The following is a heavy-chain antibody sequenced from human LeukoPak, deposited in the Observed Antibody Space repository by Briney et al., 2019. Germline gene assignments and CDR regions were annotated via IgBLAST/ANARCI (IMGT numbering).Heavy chain of an antibody. CDR3: ARRRGSSGYYYGGHWYFDL. CDR2: IYYSGST. Sequence: SETLSLTCTVSGGSISSGDYYWSWIRQPPGKGLEWIGYIYYSGSTYYNPSLKSRVTISVDTSKNQFSLKLSSVTAADTAVYYCARRRGSSGYYYGGHWYFDLWGRGTLVTVSS. D-gene: IGHD3-22*01. J-gene: IGHJ2*01. CDR1: GGSISSGDYY. V-gene: IGHV4-30-4*08.